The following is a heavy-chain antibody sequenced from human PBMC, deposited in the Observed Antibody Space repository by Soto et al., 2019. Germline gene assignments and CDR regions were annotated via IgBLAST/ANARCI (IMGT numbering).Heavy chain of an antibody. CDR3: AGYCGGDCRHNYYYYGMDV. V-gene: IGHV4-30-2*02. D-gene: IGHD2-21*02. CDR2: IYHSGST. J-gene: IGHJ6*02. Sequence: PSETLSLTCAVSGGSISSGGYSWSWIRQPPGKGLEWIGYIYHSGSTYYKPSLKSRVTISVDTSKNQFSLKLSSVTAADTAVYYCAGYCGGDCRHNYYYYGMDVWGQGTTVTVSS. CDR1: GGSISSGGYS.